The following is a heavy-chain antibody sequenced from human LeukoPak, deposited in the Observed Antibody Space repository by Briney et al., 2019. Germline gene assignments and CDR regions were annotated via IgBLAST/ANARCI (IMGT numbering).Heavy chain of an antibody. Sequence: GGSLRLSCAASGFTFSSYGMHWVRQAPGKGLELVAVIWYDGSNKYYADSVKGRFTISRDNSKNTLYLQINSLRAEDTAVYYCARDRRYCGMDVWGQGTTVTVSS. CDR2: IWYDGSNK. V-gene: IGHV3-33*01. CDR3: ARDRRYCGMDV. CDR1: GFTFSSYG. J-gene: IGHJ6*02.